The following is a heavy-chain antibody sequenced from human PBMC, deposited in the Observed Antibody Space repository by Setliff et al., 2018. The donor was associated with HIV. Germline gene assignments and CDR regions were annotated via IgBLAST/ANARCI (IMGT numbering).Heavy chain of an antibody. CDR2: INPKSGGT. CDR1: GYTFTDYY. D-gene: IGHD6-6*01. Sequence: ASVKVSCKASGYTFTDYYMHWVRQAPGQGLEWMGWINPKSGGTNSALKFQGRVTMTRDTSISTAYMELSRLRSDDTAVYYCARVYDSSSGAFDIWGQGTLVTVSS. CDR3: ARVYDSSSGAFDI. V-gene: IGHV1-2*02. J-gene: IGHJ3*02.